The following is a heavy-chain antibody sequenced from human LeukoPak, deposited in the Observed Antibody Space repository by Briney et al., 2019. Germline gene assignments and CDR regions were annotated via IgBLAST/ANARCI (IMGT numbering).Heavy chain of an antibody. Sequence: SQTLSLTCAISGDSVSSSSSAWSWIRQSPSRGLEWLGRAYYRSKWHIDYAESVKSRITINPDTSKNEFSLQLNSVTPEDTAVYYCARNLRSDFDYWGQGTLVTVSS. CDR1: GDSVSSSSSA. CDR2: AYYRSKWHI. CDR3: ARNLRSDFDY. J-gene: IGHJ4*02. V-gene: IGHV6-1*01.